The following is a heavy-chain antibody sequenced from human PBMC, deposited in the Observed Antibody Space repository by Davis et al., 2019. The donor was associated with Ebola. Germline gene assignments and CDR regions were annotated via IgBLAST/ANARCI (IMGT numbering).Heavy chain of an antibody. CDR1: GFTFSTYS. V-gene: IGHV3-7*01. J-gene: IGHJ6*02. Sequence: GESLKISCAASGFTFSTYSVNWVRQAPGKGLEWVANIKHDGSERYYVDSVKGRFTISRDNANYTLYLQMNSLRAEDTAVYYCARGASYGMEVRGQGTTVIVSS. CDR2: IKHDGSER. CDR3: ARGASYGMEV.